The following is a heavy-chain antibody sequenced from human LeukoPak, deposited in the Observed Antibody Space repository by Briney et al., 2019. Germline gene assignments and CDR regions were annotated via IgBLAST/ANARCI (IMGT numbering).Heavy chain of an antibody. J-gene: IGHJ5*02. CDR3: ARGRRTYYYGSGSLYNWFDP. Sequence: MPSETLSLTCAVYGGSFSGYYWSWIRQPPGKGLEWIGEINHSGSTNYNPSLKSRVTISVDTSKNQFSLKLSSVTAADTAVYYCARGRRTYYYGSGSLYNWFDPWGQGTLVTVSS. CDR1: GGSFSGYY. V-gene: IGHV4-34*01. D-gene: IGHD3-10*01. CDR2: INHSGST.